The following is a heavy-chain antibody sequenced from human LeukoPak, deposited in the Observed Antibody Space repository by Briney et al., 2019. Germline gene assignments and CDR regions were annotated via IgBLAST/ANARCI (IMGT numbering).Heavy chain of an antibody. V-gene: IGHV1-8*01. CDR2: MNPNSGNT. Sequence: ASVKVSCKASGYTFTSYDLNWVRQASGQGLEWMGWMNPNSGNTGYAQKFQGRVTMTRNTSISTAYMELSSLRSEDTTVYYCAREDEWLAIDIWGQGTMVTVSS. J-gene: IGHJ3*02. CDR1: GYTFTSYD. CDR3: AREDEWLAIDI. D-gene: IGHD6-19*01.